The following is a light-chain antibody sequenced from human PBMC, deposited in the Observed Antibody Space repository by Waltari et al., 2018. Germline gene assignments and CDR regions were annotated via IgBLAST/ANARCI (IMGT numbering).Light chain of an antibody. CDR2: KAS. V-gene: IGKV1-5*03. Sequence: DIQMTQSPSTLSASVGDRVTITCRASHNIHTWLAWYQQKPGKAPQLLIYKASGLQSGVPSRFSGSGSGTEFTLTISSLQPDDSATYYCQQYNSFLLTFGGGTKGEIK. CDR1: HNIHTW. J-gene: IGKJ4*01. CDR3: QQYNSFLLT.